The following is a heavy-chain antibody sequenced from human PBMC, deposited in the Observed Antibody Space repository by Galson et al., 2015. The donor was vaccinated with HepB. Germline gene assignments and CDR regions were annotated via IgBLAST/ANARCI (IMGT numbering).Heavy chain of an antibody. Sequence: SVKVSCKASGGTFSSYTISWVRQAPGQGLEWMGRIIPILGIANYAQKFQGRVTITADKSTSTAYMELSSLRSEDTAVYYCARDPGSEGYGYDYWGQGTLVTVSS. CDR1: GGTFSSYT. CDR2: IIPILGIA. J-gene: IGHJ4*02. V-gene: IGHV1-69*04. D-gene: IGHD5-12*01. CDR3: ARDPGSEGYGYDY.